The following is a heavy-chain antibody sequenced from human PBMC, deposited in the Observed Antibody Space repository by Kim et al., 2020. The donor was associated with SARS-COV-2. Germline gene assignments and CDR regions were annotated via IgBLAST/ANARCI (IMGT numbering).Heavy chain of an antibody. CDR2: IYYSGST. Sequence: SETLSLTCTVSGGSVSSGSYYWSWIRQPPGKGLEWIGYIYYSGSTNYNPSLKSRVTISVDTSKNQFSLKLSSVTAADTAVYYCARDLSSTAPTWSNWFDPWGQGTLVTVSS. J-gene: IGHJ5*02. D-gene: IGHD2-2*01. CDR3: ARDLSSTAPTWSNWFDP. CDR1: GGSVSSGSYY. V-gene: IGHV4-61*01.